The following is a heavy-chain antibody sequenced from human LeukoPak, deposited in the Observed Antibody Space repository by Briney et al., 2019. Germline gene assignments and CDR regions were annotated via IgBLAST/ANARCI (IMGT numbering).Heavy chain of an antibody. CDR1: GYTFSDYY. D-gene: IGHD4/OR15-4a*01. J-gene: IGHJ4*02. CDR3: ARAAPNAQELDY. CDR2: INPNTGGT. Sequence: ASVKVSCKASGYTFSDYYIHWVRQAPGQGLEWMGWINPNTGGTTYSQKFQGRVTMTRDRSIGTGHMDLAGLRSDDTAVYYCARAAPNAQELDYWGQGSLVTVSS. V-gene: IGHV1-2*02.